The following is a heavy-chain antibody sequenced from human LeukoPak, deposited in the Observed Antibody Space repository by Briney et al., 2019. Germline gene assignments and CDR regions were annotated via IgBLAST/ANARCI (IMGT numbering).Heavy chain of an antibody. D-gene: IGHD1-1*01. CDR3: ARVDNWNDEGYPDY. J-gene: IGHJ4*02. CDR1: GFTVSSNY. CDR2: IYSGGST. V-gene: IGHV3-66*01. Sequence: PGGSLRLSCAASGFTVSSNYMSWVRQAPGKGLEWVSVIYSGGSTYYADSVKGRFTISRDNSKNTLYLQMNSLRAEDTAVYYCARVDNWNDEGYPDYWGQGTLVTVSS.